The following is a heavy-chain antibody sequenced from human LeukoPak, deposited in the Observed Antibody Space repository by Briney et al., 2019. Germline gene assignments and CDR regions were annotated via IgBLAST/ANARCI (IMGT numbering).Heavy chain of an antibody. CDR1: GFTFSSYA. CDR3: AKLPIVVVVAATWWFDP. D-gene: IGHD2-15*01. CDR2: ISGSGGST. J-gene: IGHJ5*02. Sequence: GGSLRLSCAASGFTFSSYAMSWVRQAPGKGLEWVSGISGSGGSTYYADSVKGRFTISRDNSKNTLYLQMNSLRAEDTAVYYCAKLPIVVVVAATWWFDPWGQEPWSPSPQ. V-gene: IGHV3-23*01.